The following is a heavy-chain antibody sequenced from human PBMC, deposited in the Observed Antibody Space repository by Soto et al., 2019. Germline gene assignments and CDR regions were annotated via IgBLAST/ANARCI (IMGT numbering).Heavy chain of an antibody. D-gene: IGHD6-13*01. CDR2: MNPNSGNT. CDR3: ASLLPPPRAAAGTNYYYYGMDV. Sequence: ASVKVSCKASGYTFTSYDINWVRQATGQGLEWMGWMNPNSGNTGYAQKFQGRVTMTRNTSISTAYMELSSLRSEDTAVYYCASLLPPPRAAAGTNYYYYGMDVWGQGTTVTVPS. J-gene: IGHJ6*02. V-gene: IGHV1-8*01. CDR1: GYTFTSYD.